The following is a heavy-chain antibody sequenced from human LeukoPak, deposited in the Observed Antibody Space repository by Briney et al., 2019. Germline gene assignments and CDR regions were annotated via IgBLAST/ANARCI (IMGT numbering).Heavy chain of an antibody. CDR2: INHSGST. CDR1: GGSFSGYY. Sequence: SETLSLTCAVYGGSFSGYYWSWIRQPPGKGLEWIGEINHSGSTNYNPSLKSRVTISVDTSKNQFSLKLTSLTAADTAIYYCARPRVAAATHDPFHNWGQGILVTVSS. J-gene: IGHJ4*02. V-gene: IGHV4-34*01. D-gene: IGHD2-2*01. CDR3: ARPRVAAATHDPFHN.